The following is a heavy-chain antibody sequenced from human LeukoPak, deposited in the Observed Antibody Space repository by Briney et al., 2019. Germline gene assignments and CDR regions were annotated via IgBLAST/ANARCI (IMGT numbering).Heavy chain of an antibody. Sequence: GGSLRLSCAASGFTFSNYGMHWVRQAPGKGLEWVAVIWSDGGKKYYADSVKGRFTISRDNSKNTQYLQMNSLRAEDTAVYYCTREEITMVRGIIISSAFDIWGQGTMVTVSS. CDR1: GFTFSNYG. CDR3: TREEITMVRGIIISSAFDI. D-gene: IGHD3-10*01. J-gene: IGHJ3*02. V-gene: IGHV3-33*01. CDR2: IWSDGGKK.